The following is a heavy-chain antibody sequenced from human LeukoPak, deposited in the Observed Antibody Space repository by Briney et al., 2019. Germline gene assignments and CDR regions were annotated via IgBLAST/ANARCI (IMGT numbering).Heavy chain of an antibody. CDR2: IYYSGST. V-gene: IGHV4-39*07. Sequence: SETLSLTCTVSGGSISSSSYYWGWIRQPPGKGLEWIGSIYYSGSTYYNPSLKSRVTISVDTSKNQFSLKLSSVTAADTAVYYCARTPNVAVDYWGQGTLVTVSS. CDR1: GGSISSSSYY. D-gene: IGHD2-15*01. J-gene: IGHJ4*02. CDR3: ARTPNVAVDY.